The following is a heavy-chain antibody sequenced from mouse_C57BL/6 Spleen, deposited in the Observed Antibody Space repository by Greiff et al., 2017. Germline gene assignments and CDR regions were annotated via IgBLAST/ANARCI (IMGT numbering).Heavy chain of an antibody. V-gene: IGHV3-1*01. D-gene: IGHD2-5*01. Sequence: EVQLQESGPGMVKPSQSLSLTCTVTGYSITSGYDWHWIRHFPGNKLEWMGYISYSGSTNYNPSLKSRISITHDTSKNHFFLKLNSVTTEDTATYYCAREDYYSNYSWFAYWGQGTLVTVSA. CDR3: AREDYYSNYSWFAY. CDR1: GYSITSGYD. CDR2: ISYSGST. J-gene: IGHJ3*01.